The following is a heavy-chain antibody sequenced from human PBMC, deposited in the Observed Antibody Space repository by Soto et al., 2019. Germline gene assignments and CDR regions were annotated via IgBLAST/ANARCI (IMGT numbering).Heavy chain of an antibody. CDR1: NGSVSSPLSY. CDR3: ARAPIGEYQLLPRPTFFDY. D-gene: IGHD2-2*01. Sequence: PSETLSLTCSVSNGSVSSPLSYWGWIRQPPGKRPQWIGVIYFSGITSYNPSLKSRVTISVDTSKNQFSLKLSSVTAADTAVYYCARAPIGEYQLLPRPTFFDYWGQGTLVTVSS. J-gene: IGHJ4*02. V-gene: IGHV4-39*07. CDR2: IYFSGIT.